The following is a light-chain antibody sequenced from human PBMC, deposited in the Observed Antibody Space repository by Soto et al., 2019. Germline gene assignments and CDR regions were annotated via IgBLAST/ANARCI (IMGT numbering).Light chain of an antibody. J-gene: IGKJ1*01. CDR3: QHYSGCPWT. Sequence: DIQMTQSPSTLSASVGDRVTITCRASQNIYRWLAWYQQKPGKAPNLLIYDASSLQSGVPSRFSGSGSGTEFTLTISSLHPDDFGTYYCQHYSGCPWTFGQGTKVDIK. CDR1: QNIYRW. V-gene: IGKV1-5*01. CDR2: DAS.